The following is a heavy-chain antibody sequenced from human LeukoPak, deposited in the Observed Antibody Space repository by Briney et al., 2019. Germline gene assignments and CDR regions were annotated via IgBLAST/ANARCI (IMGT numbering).Heavy chain of an antibody. CDR1: GGSFSGYY. V-gene: IGHV4-34*01. CDR2: INHSGST. CDR3: ARGGGSLDY. Sequence: SETLSLTCAVYGGSFSGYYWSWIRQPPGKGLEWIGEINHSGSTNYNPSLKSRVTISVDTSKNQFSLKLSSVTAADTAVYYCARGGGSLDYWGQGALVTVSS. J-gene: IGHJ4*02. D-gene: IGHD2-15*01.